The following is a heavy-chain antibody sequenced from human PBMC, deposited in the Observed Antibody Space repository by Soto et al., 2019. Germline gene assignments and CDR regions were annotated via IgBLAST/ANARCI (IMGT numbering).Heavy chain of an antibody. Sequence: GGSLRLSCAASGFTFSSYEMNWVRQAPGKGMEWVSYISSSGTTIYYAGSVKGRFTISRDDAKDSLYLQMNSLRVEDTAVYYCASASYYSGYDVDPHGMDVWGQGTTVTVSS. V-gene: IGHV3-48*03. CDR2: ISSSGTTI. CDR1: GFTFSSYE. D-gene: IGHD5-12*01. CDR3: ASASYYSGYDVDPHGMDV. J-gene: IGHJ6*02.